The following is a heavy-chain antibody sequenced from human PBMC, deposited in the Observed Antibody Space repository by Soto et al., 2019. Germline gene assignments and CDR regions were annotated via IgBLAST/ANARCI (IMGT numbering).Heavy chain of an antibody. CDR3: AKDTTYNWNYIDY. Sequence: PGGSLRLSCAASGFTFSNAWMNWVRQPPGKGLEWVSAISGSGGSTYYADSVKGRFTISRDNSKNTLYLQMNSLRAEDAAVYYCAKDTTYNWNYIDYWGQGTLVTVSS. D-gene: IGHD1-7*01. CDR1: GFTFSNAW. CDR2: ISGSGGST. J-gene: IGHJ4*02. V-gene: IGHV3-23*01.